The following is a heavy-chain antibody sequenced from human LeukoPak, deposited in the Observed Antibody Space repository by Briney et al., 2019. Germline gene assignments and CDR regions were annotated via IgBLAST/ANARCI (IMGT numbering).Heavy chain of an antibody. CDR3: ARDEAAGRYYYYGMDV. CDR1: GFAFSSYE. D-gene: IGHD6-13*01. V-gene: IGHV3-48*03. J-gene: IGHJ6*04. CDR2: ISSSGSTI. Sequence: QPGGSLRLSCAASGFAFSSYEMNWVRQAPGKGLEWVSYISSSGSTIYYADSVKGRCTISRDNAKNSLYLQMNSLRAEDTAVYYCARDEAAGRYYYYGMDVWGKGTTVTVSS.